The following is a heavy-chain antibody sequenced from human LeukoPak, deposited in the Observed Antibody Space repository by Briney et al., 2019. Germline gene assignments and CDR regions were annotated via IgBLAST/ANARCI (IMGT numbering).Heavy chain of an antibody. J-gene: IGHJ4*02. CDR2: IYYSGSS. V-gene: IGHV4-59*08. CDR3: ARQSYSSSWYFFDH. CDR1: GGSLRSYY. D-gene: IGHD6-13*01. Sequence: NTSETLSLTCIVSGGSLRSYYWAWIRQPPGEGLEWIGSIYYSGSSDYNPSLKSRVTISVDTSKDQFSLKLSSVTAADTAVYYCARQSYSSSWYFFDHWGQGALVTVSS.